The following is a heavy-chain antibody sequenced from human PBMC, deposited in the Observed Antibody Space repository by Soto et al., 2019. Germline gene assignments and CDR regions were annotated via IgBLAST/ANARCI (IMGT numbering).Heavy chain of an antibody. J-gene: IGHJ4*02. CDR3: ARGRYGDY. D-gene: IGHD1-1*01. CDR1: GYTFTSYG. CDR2: ISAHNGNT. V-gene: IGHV1-18*01. Sequence: QVHLVQSGAEVKKPGASVKVSCKCSGYTFTSYGITWVRQAPGQGLEWMGWISAHNGNTDYAQKLQGRVTVTRDTSTSTAYMELRSLRSDDTAVYYWARGRYGDYWGQGALVTFSS.